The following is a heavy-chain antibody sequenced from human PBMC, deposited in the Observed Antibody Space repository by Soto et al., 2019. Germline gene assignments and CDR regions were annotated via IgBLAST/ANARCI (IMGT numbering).Heavy chain of an antibody. CDR3: ARDNSRDSSGYYYYYYGMDV. J-gene: IGHJ6*02. CDR2: INHSGST. Sequence: QVQLQQWGAGLLKPSETLSLTCAVYGGSFSGYYWSWIRQPPGKGMEWIGQINHSGSTNYNPSLKSRVTISVDTSKNQFSLKLSSVTAADTAVYSCARDNSRDSSGYYYYYYGMDVWGQGTTVTVSS. CDR1: GGSFSGYY. D-gene: IGHD3-22*01. V-gene: IGHV4-34*01.